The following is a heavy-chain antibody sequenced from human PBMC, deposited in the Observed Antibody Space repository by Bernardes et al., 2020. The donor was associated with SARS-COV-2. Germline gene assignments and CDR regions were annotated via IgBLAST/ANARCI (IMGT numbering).Heavy chain of an antibody. Sequence: SRPTLVNPTQTLTFTCPLSGSSLTRSGVGVGWVRQAPRQALEWLAVTHWNDANFFSPSLKKRLSITKDTPKNQVVLTITNMDPVDTATYYCTHRRVGVGMDSWGQGTTVTVSS. CDR2: THWNDAN. J-gene: IGHJ6*02. CDR3: THRRVGVGMDS. D-gene: IGHD2-8*01. V-gene: IGHV2-5*01. CDR1: GSSLTRSGVG.